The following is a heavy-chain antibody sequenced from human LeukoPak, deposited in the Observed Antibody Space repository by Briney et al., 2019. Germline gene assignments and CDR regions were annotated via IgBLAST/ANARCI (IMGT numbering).Heavy chain of an antibody. CDR2: IYSGGST. Sequence: PGGSPRLSCAASGFTVSSNYMSWVRQAPGKGLEWGSVIYSGGSTYYADSVKGRFTISRDNSKNTLYLQMNSLRAEDTAVYYCHIVVVPAARGFDYWGQGTLVTVSS. CDR1: GFTVSSNY. CDR3: HIVVVPAARGFDY. J-gene: IGHJ4*02. D-gene: IGHD2-2*01. V-gene: IGHV3-53*01.